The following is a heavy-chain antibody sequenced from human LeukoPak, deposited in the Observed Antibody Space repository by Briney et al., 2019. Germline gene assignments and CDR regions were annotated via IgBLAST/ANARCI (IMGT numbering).Heavy chain of an antibody. CDR1: GFTFSSYS. CDR3: ARDRGYYDSRDAFDI. CDR2: ISSSSSYI. Sequence: GRSLRLSCAASGFTFSSYSMNWVRQAPGKGLEWVSSISSSSSYIYYADSVKGRFTISRDNAKNSLYLQMNSLRAEDTAVYYYARDRGYYDSRDAFDIWGQGTMVTVSS. D-gene: IGHD3-22*01. V-gene: IGHV3-21*01. J-gene: IGHJ3*02.